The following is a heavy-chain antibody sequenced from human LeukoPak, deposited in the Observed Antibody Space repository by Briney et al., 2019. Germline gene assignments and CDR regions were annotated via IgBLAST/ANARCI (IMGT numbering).Heavy chain of an antibody. CDR3: ARGFGSTWATEY. CDR2: ITSGGTYM. D-gene: IGHD6-13*01. V-gene: IGHV3-21*01. CDR1: GLSFTSYS. Sequence: GGSLRLSCAASGLSFTSYSMTWVRQAPGKGLEWVSSITSGGTYMYYADSLKGRFTISRDNAKNSLYLQMNSLRVEDTAAYYCARGFGSTWATEYWGQGTLVTVSS. J-gene: IGHJ4*02.